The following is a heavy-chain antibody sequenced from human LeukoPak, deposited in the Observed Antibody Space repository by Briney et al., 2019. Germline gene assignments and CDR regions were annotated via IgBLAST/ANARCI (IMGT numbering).Heavy chain of an antibody. Sequence: GGSLRLSCSASGLTVTNAWMNWVRQAPGEGLDWVGRIASKTDGGATDYAAPVKGRFTISTDDSKNTPNLQMNSLKTEDTAVYYCTTGIRGDWGQGTLVTVSS. V-gene: IGHV3-15*07. CDR1: GLTVTNAW. CDR2: IASKTDGGAT. CDR3: TTGIRGD. J-gene: IGHJ4*02. D-gene: IGHD3-10*01.